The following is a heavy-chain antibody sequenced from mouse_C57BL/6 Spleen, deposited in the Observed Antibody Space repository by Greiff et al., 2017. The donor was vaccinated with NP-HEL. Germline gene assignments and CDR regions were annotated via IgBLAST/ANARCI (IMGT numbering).Heavy chain of an antibody. CDR1: GYAFTNYL. V-gene: IGHV1-54*01. D-gene: IGHD2-1*01. CDR3: AGYGNYGYFDY. J-gene: IGHJ2*01. CDR2: INPGSGGT. Sequence: QVQLQQSGAELVRPGTSVKVSCKASGYAFTNYLIEWVKQRPGQGLEWIGVINPGSGGTNYNEKFKGKATLTADKSSSTAYMQLSSLTSEDSAVYFCAGYGNYGYFDYWGQGTTLTVSS.